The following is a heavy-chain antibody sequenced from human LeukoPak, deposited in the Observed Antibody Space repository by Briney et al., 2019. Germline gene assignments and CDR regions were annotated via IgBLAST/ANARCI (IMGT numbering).Heavy chain of an antibody. J-gene: IGHJ5*02. CDR3: AREDDDNWFDP. CDR1: GYYISGGYY. Sequence: SETLSLTCTVSGYYISGGYYWGWIRQPPGKGLEWIGSIYQSGRTYYNLSLKSRVTILVDTSKNEFSLKLSSVAAADTAIYYCAREDDDNWFDPWGQGTLVTVSS. V-gene: IGHV4-38-2*02. CDR2: IYQSGRT.